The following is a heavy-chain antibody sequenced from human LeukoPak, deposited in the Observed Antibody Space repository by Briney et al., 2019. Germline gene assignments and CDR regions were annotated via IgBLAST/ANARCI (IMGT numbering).Heavy chain of an antibody. CDR3: ASKAGYGDYHFDY. J-gene: IGHJ4*02. CDR1: GGTFSSYA. Sequence: SVKVSCKASGGTFSSYAISWVRQAPGQGLEWMGGIIPIFGTANYAQKFQGRVSITADKSTSTAYMELSSLRSEDTAVYYCASKAGYGDYHFDYWGQGTLVTVSS. D-gene: IGHD4-17*01. V-gene: IGHV1-69*06. CDR2: IIPIFGTA.